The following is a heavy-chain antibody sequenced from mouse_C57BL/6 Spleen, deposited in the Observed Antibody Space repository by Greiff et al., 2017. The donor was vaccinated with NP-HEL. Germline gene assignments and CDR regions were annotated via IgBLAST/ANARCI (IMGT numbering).Heavy chain of an antibody. Sequence: VQLQQPGAELVMPGASVKLSCKASGYTFTSYWMHWVKQRPGQGLEWIGEIDPSDSYTNYNQKFKGKSTLTVDKSSSTAYMQLSSVTSEDSAVYYCARRYSYWYFDVWGTGTTVTVSS. D-gene: IGHD2-12*01. J-gene: IGHJ1*03. CDR1: GYTFTSYW. CDR3: ARRYSYWYFDV. CDR2: IDPSDSYT. V-gene: IGHV1-69*01.